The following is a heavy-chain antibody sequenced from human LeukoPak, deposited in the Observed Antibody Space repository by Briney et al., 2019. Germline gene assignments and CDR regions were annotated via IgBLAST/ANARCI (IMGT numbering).Heavy chain of an antibody. CDR1: GFTFSDYY. CDR2: ISSSSSYI. CDR3: ARGGFNYYDSSGYYYLDY. J-gene: IGHJ4*02. V-gene: IGHV3-11*06. Sequence: PGGSLRLSCAASGFTFSDYYMSWIRQAPGKGLEWVSSISSSSSYIYYADSVKGRFTISRDNAKNSLYLQMNSLRAEDTAVYYCARGGFNYYDSSGYYYLDYWGQGTLVTVSS. D-gene: IGHD3-22*01.